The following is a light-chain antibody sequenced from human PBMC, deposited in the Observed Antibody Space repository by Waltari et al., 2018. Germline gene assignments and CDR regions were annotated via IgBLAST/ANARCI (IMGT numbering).Light chain of an antibody. Sequence: QSALTQPASVSGSPGQSITISCTGTSSDVGSYNLVSWYQQHPGKAPKLVISEVTKRPSGVSNRFSGSKSGNTASLTFSGLQADDEADYYCCSYAGTSTSVFGTGTKVTVL. J-gene: IGLJ1*01. CDR3: CSYAGTSTSV. V-gene: IGLV2-23*02. CDR2: EVT. CDR1: SSDVGSYNL.